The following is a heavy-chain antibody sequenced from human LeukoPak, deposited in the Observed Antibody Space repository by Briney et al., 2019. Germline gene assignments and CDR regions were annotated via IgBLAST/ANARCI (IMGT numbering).Heavy chain of an antibody. D-gene: IGHD1-7*01. CDR2: INSDGSST. V-gene: IGHV3-74*01. CDR1: GFTFSSYE. J-gene: IGHJ4*02. Sequence: GGSLRLSCAASGFTFSSYEMNWVRQAPGKGLVWVSRINSDGSSTSYADSVKGRFTISRDNAKNTLYLQMNSLRAEDTAVYYCAREETGTDFDYWGQGTLVTVSS. CDR3: AREETGTDFDY.